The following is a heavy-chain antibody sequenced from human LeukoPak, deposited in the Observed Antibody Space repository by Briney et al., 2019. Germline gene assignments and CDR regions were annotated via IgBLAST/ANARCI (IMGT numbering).Heavy chain of an antibody. Sequence: SVKVSCKASGYTFTSFGISWVRQAPGQGLEWMGRIIPIFGTANYAQKFQGRVTITTDESTSTAYMELSSLRSEDTAVYYCARDLSYCGGDCYSGRNWFDPWGQGTLVTVSS. CDR3: ARDLSYCGGDCYSGRNWFDP. V-gene: IGHV1-69*05. CDR1: GYTFTSFG. D-gene: IGHD2-21*02. J-gene: IGHJ5*02. CDR2: IIPIFGTA.